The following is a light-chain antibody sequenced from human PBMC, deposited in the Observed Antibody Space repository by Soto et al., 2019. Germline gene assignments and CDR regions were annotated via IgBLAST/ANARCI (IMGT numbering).Light chain of an antibody. CDR2: NVY. J-gene: IGLJ1*01. Sequence: QSVLTQPASVSGSPGQSITISCTATSSDVGAYNFVSWHQQHPGKAPKLMIYNVYDRPSGISYRFSGSKSGNTASLTISGLQGEDEADYYCSAYTVSRTYVFGTGTEVTVL. CDR1: SSDVGAYNF. CDR3: SAYTVSRTYV. V-gene: IGLV2-14*03.